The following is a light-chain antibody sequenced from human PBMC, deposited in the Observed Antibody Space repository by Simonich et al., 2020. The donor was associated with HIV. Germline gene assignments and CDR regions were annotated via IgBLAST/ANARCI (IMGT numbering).Light chain of an antibody. CDR1: QGISNY. V-gene: IGKV1-27*01. Sequence: DIQLTQSPSFLSASVGDSVTITCRASQGISNYLAWNQQKPGKVPKLLIYDAYTLQSGVPSRFSGSGSGTYFTLTISGLQPEDVATYYCQKYSRAPPLTFGGGTKVEIK. CDR2: DAY. J-gene: IGKJ4*01. CDR3: QKYSRAPPLT.